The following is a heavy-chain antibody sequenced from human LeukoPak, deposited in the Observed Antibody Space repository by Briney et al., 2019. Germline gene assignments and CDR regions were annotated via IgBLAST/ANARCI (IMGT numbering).Heavy chain of an antibody. J-gene: IGHJ5*02. Sequence: WVRQMPGKGLEWIGYFYHSGSTYYNPSLKSRVTISVDRSKNQFSLKLSSVTAADTAVYYCARDGEGWFDPWGQGTLVTVSS. CDR2: FYHSGST. V-gene: IGHV4-30-2*01. CDR3: ARDGEGWFDP.